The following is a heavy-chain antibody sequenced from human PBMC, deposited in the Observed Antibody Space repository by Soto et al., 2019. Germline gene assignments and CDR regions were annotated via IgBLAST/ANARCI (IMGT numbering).Heavy chain of an antibody. CDR1: GFTFSNYA. D-gene: IGHD3-16*01. V-gene: IGHV3-23*01. CDR3: AKDRLAGGFDY. Sequence: GGSLILSCAASGFTFSNYAMSWVRQAPGKGPEWVSLVSATAGTTYYTDSVKGRFTISRDNSRNTVYLQMNSLRADDTAVYYCAKDRLAGGFDYWGQGTLVTVSS. CDR2: VSATAGTT. J-gene: IGHJ4*02.